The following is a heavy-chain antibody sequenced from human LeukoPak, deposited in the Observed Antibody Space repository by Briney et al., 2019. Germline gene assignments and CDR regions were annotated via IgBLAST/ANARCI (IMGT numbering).Heavy chain of an antibody. D-gene: IGHD2-15*01. CDR2: MNPNSGNT. Sequence: GASVKVSCKASGYTFTSYYMHWVRQAPGQGLEWMGWMNPNSGNTGYAQKFQGRVTMTRNTSISTAYMELSSLRSEDTAVYYCAREGYCSGGSCHERFDYWGQGTLVTVSS. CDR3: AREGYCSGGSCHERFDY. J-gene: IGHJ4*02. V-gene: IGHV1-8*02. CDR1: GYTFTSYY.